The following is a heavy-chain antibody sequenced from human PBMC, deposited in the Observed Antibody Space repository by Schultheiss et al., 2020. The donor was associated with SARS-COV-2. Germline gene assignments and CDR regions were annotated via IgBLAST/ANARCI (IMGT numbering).Heavy chain of an antibody. CDR2: ISYDGSNK. V-gene: IGHV3-30*04. CDR1: GFTFSSYA. D-gene: IGHD6-13*01. CDR3: AKDRGYSSSRGPVDY. Sequence: GESLKISCAASGFTFSSYAMHWVRQAPGKGLEWVAVISYDGSNKYYADSVKGRFTISRDNSNNTLYLQMNSLKAEDTAVYYCAKDRGYSSSRGPVDYWGQGALVTVSS. J-gene: IGHJ4*02.